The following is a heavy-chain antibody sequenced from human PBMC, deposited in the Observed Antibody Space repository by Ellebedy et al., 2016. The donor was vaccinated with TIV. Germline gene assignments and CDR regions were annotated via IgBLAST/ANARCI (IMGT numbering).Heavy chain of an antibody. D-gene: IGHD3-3*01. CDR1: GFTFSRYS. Sequence: GGSLRLXXAASGFTFSRYSMNWVRQAPGKGLEWVPYISSSSSTIYYADSVKGRFTISRDNAKNSLYLQMNSLRAEDTAVYYCAKWDFWSGLVNGMDVWGQGTTVTVSS. CDR2: ISSSSSTI. V-gene: IGHV3-48*04. J-gene: IGHJ6*02. CDR3: AKWDFWSGLVNGMDV.